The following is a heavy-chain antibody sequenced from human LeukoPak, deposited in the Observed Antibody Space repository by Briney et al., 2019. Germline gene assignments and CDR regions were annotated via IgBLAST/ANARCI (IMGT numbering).Heavy chain of an antibody. Sequence: XXXXGGTFXNSAISWVRQAPGQGLEWMGGIIPIFGTANYAQRFQGRVTITADESTTTAYMEVSSLRSEDTAVYYCXXXXXPXXXXDSWGQXTXVTVSS. CDR3: XXXXXPXXXXDS. CDR2: IIPIFGTA. CDR1: GGTFXNSA. J-gene: IGHJ4*02. V-gene: IGHV1-69*01.